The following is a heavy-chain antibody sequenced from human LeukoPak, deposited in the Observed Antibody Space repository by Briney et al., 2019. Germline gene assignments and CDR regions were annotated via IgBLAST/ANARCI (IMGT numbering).Heavy chain of an antibody. CDR3: AKDLSSGGSGIFDY. CDR1: GFTFSRSS. V-gene: IGHV3-21*04. D-gene: IGHD3-10*01. CDR2: ISTTSYI. J-gene: IGHJ4*02. Sequence: GGSLRLSCAASGFTFSRSSMSWVRQAPGKGLEWVSSISTTSYIYYADSVKGRFTISRDNTKNSLYLQMNSLRAEDTALYYCAKDLSSGGSGIFDYWGQGTLVTVSS.